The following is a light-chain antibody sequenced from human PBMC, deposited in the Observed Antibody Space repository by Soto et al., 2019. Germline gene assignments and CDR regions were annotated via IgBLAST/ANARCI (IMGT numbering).Light chain of an antibody. V-gene: IGKV3-15*01. CDR1: QSVSSN. J-gene: IGKJ2*01. CDR3: QQYNNWPRWT. Sequence: EIVMTQSPATPSVSPGERATLSCRASQSVSSNLAWYQQKPGQAPSLLIYGASTRATGIPARFSGSGSGTEFTLTISSLQSEDVAVYYCQQYNNWPRWTFGQGTKLEIK. CDR2: GAS.